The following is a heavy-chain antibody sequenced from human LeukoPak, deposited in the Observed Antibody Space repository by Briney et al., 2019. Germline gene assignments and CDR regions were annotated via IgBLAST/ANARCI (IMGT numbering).Heavy chain of an antibody. CDR2: ISYAGSNK. CDR1: GFTFSNYG. V-gene: IGHV3-30*18. Sequence: PGGPLRLSCAASGFTFSNYGMHWVRQAPGKGLEWVAVISYAGSNKYYAESVKGRFTISRDNSKSTVYLQMNSLRAEDTAVYYCAKELGDPDYWGQGTLVTVSS. D-gene: IGHD1-26*01. J-gene: IGHJ4*02. CDR3: AKELGDPDY.